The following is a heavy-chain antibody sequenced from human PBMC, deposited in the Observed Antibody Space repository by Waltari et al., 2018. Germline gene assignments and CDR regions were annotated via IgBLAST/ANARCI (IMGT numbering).Heavy chain of an antibody. D-gene: IGHD2-21*01. Sequence: EVQLLEPGGGLVQPGGSPSPSCAAPGFIFGSHGIRWVRQAPGKGLQWVSTITGRGDGTCYTDSVKGRFTISRDNSKNTLYLQMNSLRVEDTAVYYCAKIDCGTIGCRRIDYWGQGILVTVSS. V-gene: IGHV3-23*01. CDR1: GFIFGSHG. CDR2: ITGRGDGT. J-gene: IGHJ4*02. CDR3: AKIDCGTIGCRRIDY.